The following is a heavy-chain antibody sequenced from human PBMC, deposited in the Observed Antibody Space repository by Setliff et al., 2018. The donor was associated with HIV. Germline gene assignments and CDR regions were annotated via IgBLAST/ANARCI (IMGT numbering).Heavy chain of an antibody. Sequence: SVKVSCKASGGTFSSYAISWVRQAPGQGLEWMGGIIPIFGTANYAQKFQGRVTITADESTGTAYMVLSSLRSEATAVYYCAAGTYYYGSGSRSRSPFDYWRQGTRVTVSS. CDR1: GGTFSSYA. D-gene: IGHD3-10*01. CDR3: AAGTYYYGSGSRSRSPFDY. J-gene: IGHJ4*02. V-gene: IGHV1-69*13. CDR2: IIPIFGTA.